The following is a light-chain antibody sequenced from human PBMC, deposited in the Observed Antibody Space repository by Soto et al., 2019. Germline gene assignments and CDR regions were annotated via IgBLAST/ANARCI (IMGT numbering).Light chain of an antibody. CDR3: CSYAGRSTYVV. J-gene: IGLJ2*01. Sequence: QSVLTQPASVSGSLGQSITISCTGSRSDIGSYNLVSWYQQHPGKVPKLMIYEDSKRPSGSSTRFSGSKSGNTASLTISGLQAEDEGDYYCCSYAGRSTYVVFGGGTKVTVL. CDR2: EDS. V-gene: IGLV2-23*01. CDR1: RSDIGSYNL.